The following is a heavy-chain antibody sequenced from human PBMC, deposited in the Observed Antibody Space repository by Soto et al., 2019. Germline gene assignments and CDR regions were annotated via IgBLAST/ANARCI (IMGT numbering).Heavy chain of an antibody. CDR3: ARGVVPPYYYYYGMDV. V-gene: IGHV1-69*02. CDR1: GGTFSSYT. D-gene: IGHD2-2*01. CDR2: IIPILGIA. J-gene: IGHJ6*02. Sequence: SVKVSCKASGGTFSSYTISWVRQAPGQGLEWMGRIIPILGIANYAQKFQGRVTITADKSTSTAYMELSSLRSEDTAVYYCARGVVPPYYYYYGMDVWGQGTTVTVSS.